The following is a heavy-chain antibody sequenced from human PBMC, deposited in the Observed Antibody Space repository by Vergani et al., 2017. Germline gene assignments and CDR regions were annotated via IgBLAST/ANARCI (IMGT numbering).Heavy chain of an antibody. CDR3: AGRSGIVYDIFSGTQYFFDF. CDR2: IYYSGST. Sequence: QLQLQESGPGLVKPSETLSLTCTVSGGSISSSSYYWGWIRQPPGKGLEWIGSIYYSGSTYYNPSLKSRVTISVDTSNNHFSLRLNSLTAADTAVYYCAGRSGIVYDIFSGTQYFFDFGGQGTLVTVSS. D-gene: IGHD3-9*01. CDR1: GGSISSSSYY. V-gene: IGHV4-39*07. J-gene: IGHJ4*02.